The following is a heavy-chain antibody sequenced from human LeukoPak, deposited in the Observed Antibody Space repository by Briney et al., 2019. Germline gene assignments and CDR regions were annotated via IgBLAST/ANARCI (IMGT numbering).Heavy chain of an antibody. D-gene: IGHD1-7*01. CDR2: IHYSGDT. CDR3: ASSFHSVELSY. Sequence: SETLSLTCTVSGGSISSYYWSWIRQPPGKGLEWIGYIHYSGDTNYNPSLKSRITIAVDTSKNQFSLKLSSVTAADTAVYYCASSFHSVELSYWGQGTLVTVSS. CDR1: GGSISSYY. V-gene: IGHV4-59*12. J-gene: IGHJ4*02.